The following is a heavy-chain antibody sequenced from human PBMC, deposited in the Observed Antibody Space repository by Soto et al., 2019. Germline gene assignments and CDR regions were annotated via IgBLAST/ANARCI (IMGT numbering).Heavy chain of an antibody. V-gene: IGHV1-18*01. CDR3: ARESPPVDY. CDR1: GYTFTSYG. J-gene: IGHJ4*02. Sequence: QVQLVQSGAEVKKPGASVKVSCKASGYTFTSYGISWVRQAPGQGLEWMGWISAYNGNTKYAQKLQGRATMTTDTPRSTAYMELRSVRSDDTALYYCARESPPVDYWGQGTLVTVPS. CDR2: ISAYNGNT.